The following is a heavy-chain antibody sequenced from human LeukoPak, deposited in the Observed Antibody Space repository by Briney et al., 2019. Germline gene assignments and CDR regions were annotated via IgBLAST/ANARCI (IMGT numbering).Heavy chain of an antibody. D-gene: IGHD7-27*01. CDR2: ISGSGGST. CDR3: AKALRGWSVHTGDGFDY. Sequence: GGSLRLSCAASGFTFSSYAMSWVRQAPGKGLEWVSAISGSGGSTYYADSVKGRFTISRDNSKNTLYLQMNSLRAEDTAVYYCAKALRGWSVHTGDGFDYWGQGTLVAVSS. CDR1: GFTFSSYA. V-gene: IGHV3-23*01. J-gene: IGHJ4*02.